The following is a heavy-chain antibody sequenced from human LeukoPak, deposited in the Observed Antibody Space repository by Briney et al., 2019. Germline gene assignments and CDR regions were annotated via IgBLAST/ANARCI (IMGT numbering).Heavy chain of an antibody. CDR3: ARGPGGRRGYYPLEDSYYYYYMDV. J-gene: IGHJ6*03. D-gene: IGHD3-22*01. V-gene: IGHV1-18*01. CDR1: GYSENFYG. Sequence: GASVKVSCKTSGYSENFYGITWVRQVAGQGLEWMGWISAQHGQTEYAPNSQDRVTMTTDTYTNTAYMELRSLRSDDTAVYYCARGPGGRRGYYPLEDSYYYYYMDVWGKGTTVTVSS. CDR2: ISAQHGQT.